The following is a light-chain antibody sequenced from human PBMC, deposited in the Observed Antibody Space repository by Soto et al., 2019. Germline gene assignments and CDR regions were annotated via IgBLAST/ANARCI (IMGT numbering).Light chain of an antibody. V-gene: IGKV3-15*01. J-gene: IGKJ1*01. Sequence: EIVMTQSPATLSVSPGERATLSCRASQSVSSNLAWYQQKPGQAPRLLIYGASTRATGIPARFSGSGSGTEFTLTISSLQSEDFAVYYCQQYDNWHQTFGQGTTV. CDR1: QSVSSN. CDR3: QQYDNWHQT. CDR2: GAS.